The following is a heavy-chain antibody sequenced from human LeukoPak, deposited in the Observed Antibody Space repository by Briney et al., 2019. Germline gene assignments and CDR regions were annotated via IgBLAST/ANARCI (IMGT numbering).Heavy chain of an antibody. Sequence: GGSLRLSCAASGFTFSSYSMNWVRQAPGKGLEWVSSISSSSSYIYYADSVKGRFTISRDNAKNSLYLQMNSLRAEDTAVYYCAREFRWLHTGWFDPWGQGTLVTVSS. D-gene: IGHD3-22*01. CDR1: GFTFSSYS. J-gene: IGHJ5*02. V-gene: IGHV3-21*01. CDR2: ISSSSSYI. CDR3: AREFRWLHTGWFDP.